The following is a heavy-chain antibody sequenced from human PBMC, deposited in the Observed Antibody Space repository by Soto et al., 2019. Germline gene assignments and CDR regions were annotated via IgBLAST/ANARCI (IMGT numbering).Heavy chain of an antibody. Sequence: PSETLSLTCAVSGYSISSGYYWGWIRQPPGKGLEWIGSIYHSGSTYYNPSLKSRVTISVDTSKNQFSLKLSSVTAADTAVYYCARDSGYYSYSPRLESSSWYGTFYYYYGMDVWGQGTAVTVSS. V-gene: IGHV4-38-2*02. J-gene: IGHJ6*02. CDR3: ARDSGYYSYSPRLESSSWYGTFYYYYGMDV. CDR2: IYHSGST. CDR1: GYSISSGYY. D-gene: IGHD6-13*01.